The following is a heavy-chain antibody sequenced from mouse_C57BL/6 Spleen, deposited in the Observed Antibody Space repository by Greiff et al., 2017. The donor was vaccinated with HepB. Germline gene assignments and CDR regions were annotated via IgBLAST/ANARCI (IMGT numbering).Heavy chain of an antibody. CDR3: ARSNYYGSSYIDY. CDR2: IYPGDGDT. J-gene: IGHJ2*01. CDR1: GYAFSSSW. D-gene: IGHD1-1*01. V-gene: IGHV1-80*01. Sequence: VQLQQSGAELVKPGASVKISCKASGYAFSSSWMNWVKQRPGKGLEWIGQIYPGDGDTKYNGKFKGKATLTADKSSSTAYMQLSSLTSEDSAVYFCARSNYYGSSYIDYWGQGTTLTVSS.